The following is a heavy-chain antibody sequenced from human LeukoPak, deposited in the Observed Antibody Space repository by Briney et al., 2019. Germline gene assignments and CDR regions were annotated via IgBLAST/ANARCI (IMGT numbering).Heavy chain of an antibody. V-gene: IGHV3-23*01. CDR3: ARELYDSSGYRQGGY. CDR2: ISGSGGST. D-gene: IGHD3-22*01. Sequence: GGSLRLSCAASGFTFSSYAMSWVRQAPGKGLEWVSAISGSGGSTYYADSVKGRFTISRDNAKNSLYLQMNSLRAEDTAVYYCARELYDSSGYRQGGYWGQGTLVTVSS. CDR1: GFTFSSYA. J-gene: IGHJ4*02.